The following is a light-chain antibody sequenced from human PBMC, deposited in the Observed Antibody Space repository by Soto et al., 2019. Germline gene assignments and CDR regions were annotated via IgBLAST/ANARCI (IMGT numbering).Light chain of an antibody. Sequence: IPNNQSPSSPSSYLGERVTTPYRASQGISNYLAWYQQKPGKVPRILIFAASTLQSGAPSRFRGAGSETDCTLTINGLQPEDVATYYCQKYNSAPWTLGQGTKVDIK. CDR3: QKYNSAPWT. CDR1: QGISNY. V-gene: IGKV1-27*01. J-gene: IGKJ1*01. CDR2: AAS.